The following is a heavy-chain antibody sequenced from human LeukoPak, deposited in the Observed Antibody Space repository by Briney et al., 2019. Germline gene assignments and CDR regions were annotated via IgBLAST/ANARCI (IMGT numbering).Heavy chain of an antibody. V-gene: IGHV4-34*01. CDR2: INHSGST. J-gene: IGHJ4*02. Sequence: RASETLSLTCAVYGGSFSGYYWSWIRQPPGKGLEWIGEINHSGSTNYNPSLKSRVTISVDTSKNQFSLKLSSVTAADTAVYYCGGGYSYGAPLNYWGQGTLVTVSS. D-gene: IGHD5-18*01. CDR3: GGGYSYGAPLNY. CDR1: GGSFSGYY.